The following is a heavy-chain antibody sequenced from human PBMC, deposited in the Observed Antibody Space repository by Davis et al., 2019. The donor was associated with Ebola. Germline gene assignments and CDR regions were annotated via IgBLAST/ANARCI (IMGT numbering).Heavy chain of an antibody. J-gene: IGHJ4*02. CDR3: AREGYYYGSGSYQYYFDY. D-gene: IGHD3-10*01. CDR1: GFTFSGSA. CDR2: IRSKANSYAT. V-gene: IGHV3-73*01. Sequence: GGSLRLSCAASGFTFSGSAMHWVRQASGKGLEWVGRIRSKANSYATAYAASVKGRFTISRDDSKNTAYLQMNSLKTEDTAVYYCAREGYYYGSGSYQYYFDYWGQGTLVTVSS.